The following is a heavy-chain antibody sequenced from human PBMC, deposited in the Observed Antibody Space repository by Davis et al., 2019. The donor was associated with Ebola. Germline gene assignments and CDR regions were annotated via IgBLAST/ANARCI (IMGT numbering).Heavy chain of an antibody. CDR2: ISYDGSNK. D-gene: IGHD1-26*01. V-gene: IGHV3-30-3*01. J-gene: IGHJ4*02. Sequence: PGGSLRLSCAASGFTFSSYAMHWVRQAPGKGLEWVAVISYDGSNKYYADSVKGRFTISRDNSKNTLYLQMNSLRAEDTAVYYCATGGKVGALAQYFDYWGQGTLVTVSS. CDR3: ATGGKVGALAQYFDY. CDR1: GFTFSSYA.